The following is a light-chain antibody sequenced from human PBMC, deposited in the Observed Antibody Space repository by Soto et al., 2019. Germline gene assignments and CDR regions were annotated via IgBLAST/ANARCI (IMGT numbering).Light chain of an antibody. CDR3: QQRSNWPPIT. J-gene: IGKJ5*01. Sequence: EIVLTQSPGTLSLSLGERATLSCRASQSVTSNSLSWYQQKPGQAPRLLIYGASTRVTGIPDRFSGSGSGTDFTLTISSLEPEDFAVYYCQQRSNWPPITFGQGTRLEI. CDR1: QSVTSNS. V-gene: IGKV3D-20*02. CDR2: GAS.